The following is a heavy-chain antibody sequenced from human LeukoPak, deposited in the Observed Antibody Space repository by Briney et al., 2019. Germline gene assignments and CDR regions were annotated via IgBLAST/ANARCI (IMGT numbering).Heavy chain of an antibody. J-gene: IGHJ4*02. CDR1: GFTFNTYT. V-gene: IGHV3-21*01. Sequence: PGGSLRLSCAASGFTFNTYTMNWVRQAPGKGLEWVSSISSSSSYIYYADSVKGRFTISRDNAKNSLYLQMNSLRAEDTAVYYCARFQIGPRRVQLQPWGIEEDVRGKSFVDWGQGTRVTVSS. D-gene: IGHD3-16*01. CDR3: ARFQIGPRRVQLQPWGIEEDVRGKSFVD. CDR2: ISSSSSYI.